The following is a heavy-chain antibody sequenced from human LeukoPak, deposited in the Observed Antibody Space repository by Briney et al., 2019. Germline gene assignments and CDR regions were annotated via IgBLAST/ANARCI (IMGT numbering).Heavy chain of an antibody. CDR3: ARYYYVDSGYSEDAFDV. J-gene: IGHJ3*01. D-gene: IGHD3-22*01. V-gene: IGHV3-7*01. Sequence: GGSLRLSCAVSGFTLSRYWMTWVRQAPGKGLEWVANIKEDGSEKYYVDSVNGRFTISRDNAGNSLYLQMNSLRVEDTAVYYCARYYYVDSGYSEDAFDVWGQGTMVTVSS. CDR1: GFTLSRYW. CDR2: IKEDGSEK.